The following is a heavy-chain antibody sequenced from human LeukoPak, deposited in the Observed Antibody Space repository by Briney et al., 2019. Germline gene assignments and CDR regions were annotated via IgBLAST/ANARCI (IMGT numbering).Heavy chain of an antibody. V-gene: IGHV3-23*01. CDR1: GFTFSSYG. CDR2: ISGSGGST. D-gene: IGHD5-18*01. CDR3: AKAREYSYGYVDY. Sequence: GGTLRLSCAASGFTFSSYGMSWVRQAPGKGLEWVSAISGSGGSTYYADSVKGRFTISRDNSKNTLYLQMNSLRAEDTAVYYCAKAREYSYGYVDYWGQGTLVTVSS. J-gene: IGHJ4*02.